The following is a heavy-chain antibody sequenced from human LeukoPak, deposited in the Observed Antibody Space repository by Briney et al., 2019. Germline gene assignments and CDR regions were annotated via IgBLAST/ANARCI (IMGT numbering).Heavy chain of an antibody. D-gene: IGHD3-16*01. V-gene: IGHV1-69*06. CDR2: IIPIFGTA. Sequence: SVKVSCKASGGTFNSYAISWVRQAPGQGLEWMGGIIPIFGTATYAQKFQGRVTITADTSTSTAYMELSSLRSEDTAVYYCARGAIIMIPDLPGGMRWFDPWGQGTLVTVSS. J-gene: IGHJ5*02. CDR1: GGTFNSYA. CDR3: ARGAIIMIPDLPGGMRWFDP.